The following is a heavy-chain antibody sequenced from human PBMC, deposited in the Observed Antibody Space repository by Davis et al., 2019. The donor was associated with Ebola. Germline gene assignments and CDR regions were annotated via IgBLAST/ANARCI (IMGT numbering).Heavy chain of an antibody. Sequence: GGSLRLSCAASGFTFDDHAMSWVRQAPGKALEWVSDIYNGGNTHYADSVKGRFTISRDSSKNTLYLQMNSLRAEDTAVYYCARGVTGDFQHRGQGTLVTVSS. D-gene: IGHD1-20*01. J-gene: IGHJ1*01. CDR3: ARGVTGDFQH. V-gene: IGHV3-53*01. CDR2: IYNGGNT. CDR1: GFTFDDHA.